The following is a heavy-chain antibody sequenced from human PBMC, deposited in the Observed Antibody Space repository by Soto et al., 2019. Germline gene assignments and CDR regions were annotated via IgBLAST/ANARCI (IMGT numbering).Heavy chain of an antibody. D-gene: IGHD2-2*01. CDR1: GFTFNSYW. J-gene: IGHJ4*02. CDR2: IKEDGSEK. Sequence: EVQLVESGGGLVQPGGSLRHSCAASGFTFNSYWMSWVRQAPGEGLEWVANIKEDGSEKYYVDSVRGRFTISRDNAKNSLYLQMNSLRAEDTAVYYCVRNARWGQGTLVTVSS. CDR3: VRNAR. V-gene: IGHV3-7*05.